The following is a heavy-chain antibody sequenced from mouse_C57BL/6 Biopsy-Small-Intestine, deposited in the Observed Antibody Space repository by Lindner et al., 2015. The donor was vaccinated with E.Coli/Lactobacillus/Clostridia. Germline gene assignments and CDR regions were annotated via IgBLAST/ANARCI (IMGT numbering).Heavy chain of an antibody. J-gene: IGHJ3*02. CDR1: GYTFISHA. Sequence: SVKVSCKASGYTFISHAIGWVRQAPGQGLEWMGWINAYSGNTNYAQKLQDRVTITTDTSTTTAYMELRSLRSEDTAVYYCARELDSRGFFRGGFDMWGQGTVVTVSS. CDR3: ARELDSRGFFRGGFDM. V-gene: IGHV1-4*01. CDR2: INAYSGNT. D-gene: IGHD1-1*02.